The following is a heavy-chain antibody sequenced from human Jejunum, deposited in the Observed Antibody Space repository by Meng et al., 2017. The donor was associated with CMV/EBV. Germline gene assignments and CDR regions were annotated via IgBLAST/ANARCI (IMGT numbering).Heavy chain of an antibody. Sequence: GFTRSDDWMSFVRRAPGQLPVWVARTNGVGTGTTYADSVKGRFTIARDNAKNTLYLQTNSLRGEDTAVYYCARELFGDGSSYLDPWGQGTLVTVSS. V-gene: IGHV3-74*01. CDR2: TNGVGTGT. D-gene: IGHD6-6*01. CDR3: ARELFGDGSSYLDP. J-gene: IGHJ5*02. CDR1: GFTRSDDW.